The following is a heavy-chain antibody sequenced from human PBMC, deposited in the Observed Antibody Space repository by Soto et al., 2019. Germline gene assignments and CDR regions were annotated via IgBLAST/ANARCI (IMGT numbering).Heavy chain of an antibody. Sequence: ASVKVSCKASGYTFTSYGISWVRQAPGQGLEWMGWISAYNGNTNYAQKLQGRVTMTTDTSTSTAYMELRSLRAEDTAVYYCARSVNDFWSGYYYYYMDVWGKGTTVTVSS. J-gene: IGHJ6*03. V-gene: IGHV1-18*01. D-gene: IGHD3-3*01. CDR3: ARSVNDFWSGYYYYYMDV. CDR2: ISAYNGNT. CDR1: GYTFTSYG.